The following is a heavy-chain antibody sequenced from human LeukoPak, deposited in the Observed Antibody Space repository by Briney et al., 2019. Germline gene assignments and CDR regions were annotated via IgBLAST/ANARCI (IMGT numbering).Heavy chain of an antibody. CDR3: ARLHALGAEEXDX. Sequence: SETLSLTCTVSGGSITGHYWSWIRQPPGKGLEWIGYIHYTGSTNYNPSLNSRITMSVDTPNNQFSLRLNSVTATDTAVYYCARLHALGAEEXDXWGQGXLXTVSS. CDR2: IHYTGST. CDR1: GGSITGHY. V-gene: IGHV4-59*11. D-gene: IGHD3-16*01. J-gene: IGHJ5*02.